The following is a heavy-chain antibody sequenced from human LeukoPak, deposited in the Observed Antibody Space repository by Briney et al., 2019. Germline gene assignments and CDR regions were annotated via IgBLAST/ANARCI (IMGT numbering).Heavy chain of an antibody. CDR1: GFTFSSYA. CDR3: ARDLLGRGDY. D-gene: IGHD2-15*01. J-gene: IGHJ4*02. Sequence: GSLRLSCAASGFTFSSYAMHWVRQAPGKGLGWVAVISYDGSNKYYADSVKGRFTISRDNSKNTLYLQMNSLRAEDTAVYYCARDLLGRGDYWGQGTLVTVSS. V-gene: IGHV3-30-3*01. CDR2: ISYDGSNK.